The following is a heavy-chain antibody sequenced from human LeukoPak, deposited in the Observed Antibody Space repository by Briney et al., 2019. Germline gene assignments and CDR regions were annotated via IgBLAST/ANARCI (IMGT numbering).Heavy chain of an antibody. CDR1: GYTFTGYY. J-gene: IGHJ3*02. Sequence: ASVKVSCKASGYTFTGYYMHWVRQAPGQGLEWMGRINPNSGGTNYAQKFRGRVTMTRDTSISTAYMELSRLRSDDTAVYYCARTYDSSEVGAFDIWGQGTMVTVSS. V-gene: IGHV1-2*06. CDR2: INPNSGGT. D-gene: IGHD3-22*01. CDR3: ARTYDSSEVGAFDI.